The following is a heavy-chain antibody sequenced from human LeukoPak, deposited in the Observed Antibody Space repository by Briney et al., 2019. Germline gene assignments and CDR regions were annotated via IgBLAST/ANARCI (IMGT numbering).Heavy chain of an antibody. Sequence: SETLSLTCTVSGGSISSYYWSWIRQPPGKGLEWIGYIYYSGSTNYNPSLKSRVTISVDTSKSQFSLKLSSVTAADTAVYYCARDDGDTVDYWGQGTLVTVSS. CDR2: IYYSGST. CDR1: GGSISSYY. CDR3: ARDDGDTVDY. D-gene: IGHD4-17*01. V-gene: IGHV4-59*01. J-gene: IGHJ4*02.